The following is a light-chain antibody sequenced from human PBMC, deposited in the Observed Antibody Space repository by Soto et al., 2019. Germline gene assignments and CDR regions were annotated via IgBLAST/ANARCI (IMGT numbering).Light chain of an antibody. J-gene: IGKJ3*01. CDR3: QQSFTKPYT. CDR1: QSIRIA. Sequence: DIQMTQSPPSLSASVGDTVTITCRASQSIRIALNWYQQKPGKAHKLLIYGRSYLRSGVPSRFSGSASGTDFTLTISGLQPEDFATYYCQQSFTKPYTFGPGTRVDF. CDR2: GRS. V-gene: IGKV1-39*01.